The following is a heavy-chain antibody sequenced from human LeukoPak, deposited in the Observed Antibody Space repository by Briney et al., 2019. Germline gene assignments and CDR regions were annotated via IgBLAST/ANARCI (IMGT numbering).Heavy chain of an antibody. CDR2: IWYDGSNK. J-gene: IGHJ4*02. Sequence: GGSLIPSCSAWGFTLNGYGMHWGRPAPGKRQEWVAVIWYDGSNKYYADSVKGRFTISIDNSKNTLYLQMNSLRAEDTAVYYCARAGSSGWYWVDYWGQGTLVTVSS. D-gene: IGHD6-19*01. CDR1: GFTLNGYG. CDR3: ARAGSSGWYWVDY. V-gene: IGHV3-33*01.